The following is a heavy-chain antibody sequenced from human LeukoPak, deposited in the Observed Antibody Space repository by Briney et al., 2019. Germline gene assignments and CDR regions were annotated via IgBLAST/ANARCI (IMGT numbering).Heavy chain of an antibody. CDR3: ASRRITMVRGVTDNFDY. V-gene: IGHV3-30-3*01. D-gene: IGHD3-10*01. J-gene: IGHJ4*02. Sequence: QPGRSLRLSCAASGFTFSSYAMHWVRQAPGKGLEWVAVISYDGSNKYYADSVKGRFTISRDNSKNTLYLQMNSLRAEDTAVYYCASRRITMVRGVTDNFDYWGQGTLVTVSS. CDR2: ISYDGSNK. CDR1: GFTFSSYA.